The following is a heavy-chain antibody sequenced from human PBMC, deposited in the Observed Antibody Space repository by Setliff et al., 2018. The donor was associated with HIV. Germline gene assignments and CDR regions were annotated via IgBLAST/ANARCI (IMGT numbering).Heavy chain of an antibody. D-gene: IGHD1-1*01. CDR1: GGSMTGQY. CDR3: ARLEPNYYYYYMDV. Sequence: SESLSLTCTVSGGSMTGQYWSWIRQPPGKGLEWIGYIYSTGNTYYSPSLKSRVTISIDTSKNQFSLKLTSVTAADTAVYYCARLEPNYYYYYMDVWGKVTTVTVSS. CDR2: IYSTGNT. J-gene: IGHJ6*03. V-gene: IGHV4-59*11.